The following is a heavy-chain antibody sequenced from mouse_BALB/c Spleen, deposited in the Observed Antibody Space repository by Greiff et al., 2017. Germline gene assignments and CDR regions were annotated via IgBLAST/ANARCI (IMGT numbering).Heavy chain of an antibody. Sequence: VQRVESGPGLVAPSQSLSITCTVSGFSLTGYGVNWVRQPPGKGLEWLGMIWGDGSTDYNSALKSRLSISKDNSKSQVFLKMNSLQTDDTARYYCARDRYYYGSSYYAMDYWGQGTSVTVSS. J-gene: IGHJ4*01. CDR2: IWGDGST. V-gene: IGHV2-6-7*01. CDR1: GFSLTGYG. D-gene: IGHD1-1*01. CDR3: ARDRYYYGSSYYAMDY.